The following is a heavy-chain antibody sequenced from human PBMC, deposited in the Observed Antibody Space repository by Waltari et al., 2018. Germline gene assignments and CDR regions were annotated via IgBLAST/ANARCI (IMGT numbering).Heavy chain of an antibody. J-gene: IGHJ3*01. Sequence: EVRLLESGGDLVPPGGSLRLSCVASGFRFRSFAMSWVRQAPGKGLEWVSCISASGGTIYYADSVKGRFTISRDSSKNTLHLQMNSLRGEDTAVYYCAKEGVVVTLNAFDVWGQGTMVAVSS. D-gene: IGHD3-3*01. CDR1: GFRFRSFA. CDR2: ISASGGTI. CDR3: AKEGVVVTLNAFDV. V-gene: IGHV3-23*01.